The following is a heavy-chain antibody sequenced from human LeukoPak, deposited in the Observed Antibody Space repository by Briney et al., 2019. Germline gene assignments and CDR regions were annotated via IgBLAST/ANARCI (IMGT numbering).Heavy chain of an antibody. CDR1: GFTFSNYA. Sequence: SGGSLRLSCGASGFTFSNYAMSWVRQPPGKGLEWIGYIYHNGITNYNPFLKSRVTISVDTSKNQFSLKLSSVTAADTAVYYCARDQDSSSFSGWFDPWGQGTLVTVSS. CDR3: ARDQDSSSFSGWFDP. D-gene: IGHD6-13*01. V-gene: IGHV4-59*01. J-gene: IGHJ5*02. CDR2: IYHNGIT.